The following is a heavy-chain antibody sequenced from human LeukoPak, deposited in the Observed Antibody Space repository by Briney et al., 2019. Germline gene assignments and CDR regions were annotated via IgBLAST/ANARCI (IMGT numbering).Heavy chain of an antibody. V-gene: IGHV4-4*02. J-gene: IGHJ3*02. CDR3: ASDNWNYVGFDI. CDR1: GGSISSSNW. Sequence: SGTLSLTCAVSGGSISSSNWWSWVRQPPGKGLEWIGEIYHSGSTNYNPSLKSRVTISGDKSKNQFSLKLSSVTAADTAVYYCASDNWNYVGFDIWGQGTMVTVSS. CDR2: IYHSGST. D-gene: IGHD1-7*01.